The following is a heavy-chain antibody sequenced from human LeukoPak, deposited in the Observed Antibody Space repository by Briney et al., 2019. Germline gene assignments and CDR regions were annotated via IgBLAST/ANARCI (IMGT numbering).Heavy chain of an antibody. Sequence: SETLSLTCTVSGGSISNYYWSWIRQPPGKGLEYIGHIYYSGSTNYNPSLKSRVAISVDTSKNQFSLKLSSVTAADTAMYYCARGGSGYSSSWYGDMDVWGKGTTVTVSS. CDR3: ARGGSGYSSSWYGDMDV. CDR2: IYYSGST. D-gene: IGHD6-13*01. J-gene: IGHJ6*03. CDR1: GGSISNYY. V-gene: IGHV4-59*01.